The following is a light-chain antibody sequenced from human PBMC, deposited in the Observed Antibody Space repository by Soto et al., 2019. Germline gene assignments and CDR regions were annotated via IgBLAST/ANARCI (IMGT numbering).Light chain of an antibody. CDR1: QRVSSY. CDR3: QRRSNWPYT. J-gene: IGKJ2*01. Sequence: EIVLTQSPATLSLSPGERATLSCRSRQRVSSYLAWYQQKPGQAPRLLIYDASNRATGITPRFSGSGSGTDFTLTISSLEPEDYAFYYCQRRSNWPYTFGQGTKLEIK. V-gene: IGKV3-11*01. CDR2: DAS.